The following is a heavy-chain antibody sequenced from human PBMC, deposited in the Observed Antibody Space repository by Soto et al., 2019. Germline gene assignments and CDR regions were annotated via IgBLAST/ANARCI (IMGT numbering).Heavy chain of an antibody. D-gene: IGHD2-2*01. CDR2: IRSKGYGGTT. J-gene: IGHJ6*02. Sequence: GGSLRLSCTGSGFTFGDFGMSWFRQAPGKGLEWLSFIRSKGYGGTTASAASVRGRFITSRDDSKSIAYLQMNSLKTEDTAVYYCASLTSWSQEYYYGMDVWGQGTTVTVSS. CDR1: GFTFGDFG. V-gene: IGHV3-49*03. CDR3: ASLTSWSQEYYYGMDV.